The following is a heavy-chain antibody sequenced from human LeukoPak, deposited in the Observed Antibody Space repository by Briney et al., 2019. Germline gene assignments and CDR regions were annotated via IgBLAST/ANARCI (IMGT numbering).Heavy chain of an antibody. D-gene: IGHD2-2*01. CDR1: GYTFTGYY. Sequence: ASVTVSCKASGYTFTGYYMHGVRQAPGQGLEWMGWINPNSGGTNYAQKFQGRVTMTRDTSISTAYMELSRLRSDDTAVYYCARDRGCSSTSCSYYYYYYGMDVWGQGTTVTVSS. CDR3: ARDRGCSSTSCSYYYYYYGMDV. J-gene: IGHJ6*02. V-gene: IGHV1-2*02. CDR2: INPNSGGT.